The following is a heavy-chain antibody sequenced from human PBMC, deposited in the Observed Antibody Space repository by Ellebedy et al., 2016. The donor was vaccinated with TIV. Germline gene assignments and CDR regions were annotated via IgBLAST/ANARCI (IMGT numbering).Heavy chain of an antibody. Sequence: SETLSLXXAVYGGSFSDYFWTWIRQPPGKGLEWIGEINHSGSTNYNPSLKSRVTISVDTSKSQFSLKLSSVIAADTAVYYCARVAGLRLGELSLNYWGQGIRVTVSS. V-gene: IGHV4-34*01. CDR2: INHSGST. D-gene: IGHD3-16*02. CDR3: ARVAGLRLGELSLNY. CDR1: GGSFSDYF. J-gene: IGHJ4*02.